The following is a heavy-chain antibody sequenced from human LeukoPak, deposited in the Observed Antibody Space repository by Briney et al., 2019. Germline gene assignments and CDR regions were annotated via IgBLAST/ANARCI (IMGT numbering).Heavy chain of an antibody. Sequence: ASVKVSCKASGGTFSSYAISWVRQAPGQGLEWMGWINPNSGGTNYAQKFQGRVTMTRDTSISTAYMELSRLRSDDTAVYYCAAGVGATTIDYWGQGTLVTVSS. CDR1: GGTFSSYA. D-gene: IGHD1-26*01. V-gene: IGHV1-2*02. CDR2: INPNSGGT. CDR3: AAGVGATTIDY. J-gene: IGHJ4*02.